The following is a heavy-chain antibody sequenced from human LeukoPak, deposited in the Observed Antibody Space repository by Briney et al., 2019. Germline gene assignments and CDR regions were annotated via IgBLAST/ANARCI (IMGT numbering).Heavy chain of an antibody. V-gene: IGHV1-2*02. CDR1: GYTFTGYY. D-gene: IGHD1-26*01. CDR3: ARDHLSRGSYYRTNFDY. Sequence: GASVKVSCKASGYTFTGYYMHWARQAPGQGLEWMGWINPNSGGTNYAQKFQGRVTMTRDTSISTAYMELSRLRSDDTAVYYCARDHLSRGSYYRTNFDYWGQGTLVTVSS. CDR2: INPNSGGT. J-gene: IGHJ4*02.